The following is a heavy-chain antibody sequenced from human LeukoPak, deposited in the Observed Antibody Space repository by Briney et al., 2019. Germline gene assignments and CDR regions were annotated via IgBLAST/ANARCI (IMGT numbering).Heavy chain of an antibody. V-gene: IGHV3-74*01. D-gene: IGHD2-2*01. Sequence: PGRSLRLSCAASGFTFSSYWIHWVRQVQGKGLVWDSRINAGGSRTTYTDSGKGSFTLSRDNATNTLYLQMNSLRAEDTAVYYCARSTQADDYWGQGTLVTVSS. J-gene: IGHJ4*02. CDR1: GFTFSSYW. CDR2: INAGGSRT. CDR3: ARSTQADDY.